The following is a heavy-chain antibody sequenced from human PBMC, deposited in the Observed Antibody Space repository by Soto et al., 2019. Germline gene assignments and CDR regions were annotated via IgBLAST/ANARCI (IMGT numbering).Heavy chain of an antibody. CDR2: IDPSRGRT. CDR3: ARAQGLCTSTTCYPWYFEF. V-gene: IGHV1-46*01. Sequence: ASVKVSCKASGFTFTAYYIHWVRQAPGQGLEWMGIIDPSRGRTTYAQKFQGRVTMTRDTSTTTVYMGLGSLRSEDTAVYYCARAQGLCTSTTCYPWYFEFWGHGTLVTVSS. D-gene: IGHD2-2*01. CDR1: GFTFTAYY. J-gene: IGHJ2*01.